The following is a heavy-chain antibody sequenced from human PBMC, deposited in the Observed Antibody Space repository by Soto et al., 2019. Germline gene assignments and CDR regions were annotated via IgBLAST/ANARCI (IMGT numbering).Heavy chain of an antibody. CDR1: GGSISSYY. V-gene: IGHV4-59*08. CDR2: IYYSGST. CDR3: ARHRTGYYYYYYMDV. J-gene: IGHJ6*03. Sequence: SETLSLTCTVSGGSISSYYWSWIRQPPGKGLEWIGYIYYSGSTNYNPSLKSRVTISVDTSKNQFSLKLSSVTAADTAVYYCARHRTGYYYYYYMDVWGKGTTVTVSS.